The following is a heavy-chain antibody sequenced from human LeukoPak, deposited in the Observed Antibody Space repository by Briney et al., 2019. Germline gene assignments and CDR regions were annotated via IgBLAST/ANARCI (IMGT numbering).Heavy chain of an antibody. D-gene: IGHD3-22*01. Sequence: GGSLRLSCAASGFTFSSYAMHWVRQAPGKGLEWVAVISYDGSNKYYADSVKGRFTISRDNSKNTLHLQMNSLRAEDTAVYYCAKTLHYYDSSAPWYWGQGTLVTVSS. CDR1: GFTFSSYA. J-gene: IGHJ4*02. CDR2: ISYDGSNK. CDR3: AKTLHYYDSSAPWY. V-gene: IGHV3-30-3*02.